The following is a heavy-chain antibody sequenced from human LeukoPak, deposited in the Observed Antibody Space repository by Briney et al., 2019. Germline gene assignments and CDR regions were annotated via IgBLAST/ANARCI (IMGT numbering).Heavy chain of an antibody. D-gene: IGHD3-22*01. Sequence: GSLRLSCAASGFTFSSYWMSWVRQAPGKGLEWVANIKQDGSEKYYVDSVKGRFTISRDNSKNTLYLQMNSLRAEDTAVYYCASSGDYYYDSSGYPAFDWGQGTLVTVSS. CDR2: IKQDGSEK. J-gene: IGHJ4*02. CDR1: GFTFSSYW. CDR3: ASSGDYYYDSSGYPAFD. V-gene: IGHV3-7*03.